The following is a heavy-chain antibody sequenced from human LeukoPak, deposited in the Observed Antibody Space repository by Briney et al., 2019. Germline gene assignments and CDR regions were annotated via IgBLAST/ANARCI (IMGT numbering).Heavy chain of an antibody. D-gene: IGHD6-19*01. V-gene: IGHV3-21*01. CDR3: ARDQEQWLVGTAFDI. J-gene: IGHJ3*02. CDR2: ISSSSSYI. CDR1: GFTFSSYS. Sequence: GGSLRLSCAAFGFTFSSYSMNWVRQAPGKGLEWVSSISSSSSYIYYADSVKGRFTISRDNAKNSLYLQMNSLRAEDTAVYYCARDQEQWLVGTAFDIWGQGTMVTVSS.